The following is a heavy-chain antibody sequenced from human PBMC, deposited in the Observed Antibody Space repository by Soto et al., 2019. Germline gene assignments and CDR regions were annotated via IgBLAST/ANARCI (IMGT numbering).Heavy chain of an antibody. J-gene: IGHJ5*02. CDR2: ISYSGST. CDR3: ARYLNTAGWFDP. D-gene: IGHD2-2*01. CDR1: VGPISSGGYF. Sequence: SETLSLTCSFSVGPISSGGYFWSWIRQHPGKGLEWIGYISYSGSTYYNPSLKSRLTISVDTSKNQFSLQLRSVTAADTALYHCARYLNTAGWFDPWGQGTMVTVSS. V-gene: IGHV4-31*03.